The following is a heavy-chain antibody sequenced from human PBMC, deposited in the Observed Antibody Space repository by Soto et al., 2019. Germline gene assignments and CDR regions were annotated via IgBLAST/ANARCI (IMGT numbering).Heavy chain of an antibody. CDR2: INRSGST. CDR3: ARGRGYCSGGSCYFYWYFDL. V-gene: IGHV4-34*01. CDR1: GGSFSGYY. J-gene: IGHJ2*01. D-gene: IGHD2-15*01. Sequence: QVQLQQWGAGLLKPSETLSLTCAVYGGSFSGYYWSWIRQPPGKGLEWIGEINRSGSTNYNPSLKSRVTISVDTSKNQFSLKLSSVTAADTAVYYCARGRGYCSGGSCYFYWYFDLWGRGTLVTVSS.